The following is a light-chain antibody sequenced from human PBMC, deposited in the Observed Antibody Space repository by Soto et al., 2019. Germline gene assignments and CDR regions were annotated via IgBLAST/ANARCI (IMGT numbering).Light chain of an antibody. CDR3: QQYNNWPLT. V-gene: IGKV3-15*01. J-gene: IGKJ5*01. CDR1: QSVSSN. Sequence: EIVMTQSPATLSVSPGERATLSCRASQSVSSNLAWYQQKPGQAPRLLIYGASTRATGIPARFSGSRSATEFTLTISSLQSEDFAVYYCQQYNNWPLTFGQGTRLEIK. CDR2: GAS.